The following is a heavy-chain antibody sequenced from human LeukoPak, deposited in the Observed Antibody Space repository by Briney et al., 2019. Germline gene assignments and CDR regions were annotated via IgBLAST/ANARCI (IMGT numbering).Heavy chain of an antibody. V-gene: IGHV1-46*01. Sequence: ASVKVSCKASGYTFTGYYMHWVRQAPGQGLEWMGIINPSGGSTSYAQKFQGRVTMTRDTSTSTVYMELSSLRSEDTAVYYCARAYYDFWSGYYTNTWFDPWGQGTLVTVSS. CDR3: ARAYYDFWSGYYTNTWFDP. J-gene: IGHJ5*02. CDR2: INPSGGST. CDR1: GYTFTGYY. D-gene: IGHD3-3*01.